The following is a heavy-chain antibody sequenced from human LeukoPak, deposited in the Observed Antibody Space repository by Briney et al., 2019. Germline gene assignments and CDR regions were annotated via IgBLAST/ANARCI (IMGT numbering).Heavy chain of an antibody. CDR1: GFTFSSYW. CDR2: IKQDGSEK. D-gene: IGHD6-6*01. V-gene: IGHV3-7*01. Sequence: GGSLRLSCAASGFTFSSYWMSWVRQAPGKGLEWVANIKQDGSEKYYVDSVKGRFTVSRDNAKNTLYLQVNNLRAEDTAVYYCARGPNSNWSGLDFWGQGTLLTVSS. CDR3: ARGPNSNWSGLDF. J-gene: IGHJ4*02.